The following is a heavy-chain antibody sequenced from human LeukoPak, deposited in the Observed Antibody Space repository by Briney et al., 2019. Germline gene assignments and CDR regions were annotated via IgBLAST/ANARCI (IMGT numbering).Heavy chain of an antibody. J-gene: IGHJ1*01. CDR3: ARDLAVAGYRGYFQH. D-gene: IGHD6-19*01. CDR1: GFTFSSYS. CDR2: IYSGGST. Sequence: GGSLRLSCAASGFTFSSYSMNWVRQAPGKGLEWVSVIYSGGSTYYADSVKGRFTISRDNSKNTLYLQMNSLRAEDTAVYYCARDLAVAGYRGYFQHWGQGTLVTVSS. V-gene: IGHV3-66*01.